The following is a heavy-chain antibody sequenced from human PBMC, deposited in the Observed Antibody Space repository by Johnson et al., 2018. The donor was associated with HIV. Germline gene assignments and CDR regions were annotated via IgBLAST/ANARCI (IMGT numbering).Heavy chain of an antibody. J-gene: IGHJ3*02. V-gene: IGHV3-30*04. CDR1: GFTFSS. Sequence: VESGGGVVQPGRSLRLSCAASGFTFSSMHWDRQAPGKGLEWVAVISYDGSNKYYADSVKGRFTISRDNSKNTLYLQMNSLRPEDTAVYYCARWGPYDILTGYDAFDIWGQGTMVTVSS. CDR3: ARWGPYDILTGYDAFDI. D-gene: IGHD3-9*01. CDR2: ISYDGSNK.